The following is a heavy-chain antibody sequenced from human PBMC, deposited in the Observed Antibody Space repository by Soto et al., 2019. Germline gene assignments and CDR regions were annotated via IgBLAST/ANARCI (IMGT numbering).Heavy chain of an antibody. D-gene: IGHD3-16*01. J-gene: IGHJ5*02. CDR1: GYTFTGYF. V-gene: IGHV1-2*02. Sequence: QVQLLQSGAEVKKPGASVKVSCKASGYTFTGYFMHWVRQAPGEGLEWMGWINPNSGATKYAPKFQGRVTMTRDTSNRTAYLELSRLTSADTAIYYCARGGGTTLAPLPWGQGTPVTVSS. CDR2: INPNSGAT. CDR3: ARGGGTTLAPLP.